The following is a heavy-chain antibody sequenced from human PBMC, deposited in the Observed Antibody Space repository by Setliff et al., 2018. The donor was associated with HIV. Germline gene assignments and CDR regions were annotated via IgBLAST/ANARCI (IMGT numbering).Heavy chain of an antibody. CDR2: IHYNERT. CDR1: GGSASNSRYY. J-gene: IGHJ5*02. CDR3: ATRVYYYDSNKVLREEGFDP. Sequence: SETLSLTCTVSGGSASNSRYYWAWIRQPPGKGLEYIGSIHYNERTYYNPSLKSRVAISIDTSKNQFSLNLTSVTAADTAVYFCATRVYYYDSNKVLREEGFDPWGQGTLVTVSS. D-gene: IGHD3-22*01. V-gene: IGHV4-39*01.